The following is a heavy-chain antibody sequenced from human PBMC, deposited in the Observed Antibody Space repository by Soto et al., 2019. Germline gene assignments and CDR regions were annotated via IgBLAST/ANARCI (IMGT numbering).Heavy chain of an antibody. D-gene: IGHD6-13*01. Sequence: QMQVLQSGAEVKKPGSSVKVSCKASGDTFNTYTVSWVRQAPGQGLEWLGGILPIFGKTTYARKFQGRVTLTADESTSTVYMELRNLRSADTATDSCASPTADDYYHYGVDVWGQGTTVTVSS. V-gene: IGHV1-69*01. J-gene: IGHJ6*02. CDR1: GDTFNTYT. CDR2: ILPIFGKT. CDR3: ASPTADDYYHYGVDV.